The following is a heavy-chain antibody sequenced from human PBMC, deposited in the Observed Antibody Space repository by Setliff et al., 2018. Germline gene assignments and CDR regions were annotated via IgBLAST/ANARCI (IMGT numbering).Heavy chain of an antibody. CDR1: GFTFSSYW. Sequence: GGSLRLSCAASGFTFSSYWMSWVRQAPGKGLEWVGRIKSKTDGGTIDYAAPVKGRLTISRDDSKNTLYLQVNSLRSEDTAVYYRSTAPLAAASTCWGQGTLVTVSS. V-gene: IGHV3-15*01. CDR2: IKSKTDGGTI. D-gene: IGHD6-13*01. J-gene: IGHJ4*02. CDR3: STAPLAAASTC.